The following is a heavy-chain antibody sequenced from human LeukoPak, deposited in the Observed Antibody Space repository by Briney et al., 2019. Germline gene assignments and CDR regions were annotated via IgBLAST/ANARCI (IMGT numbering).Heavy chain of an antibody. Sequence: PSETLSLTCTVSGGSISSGSYYWSWIRQPAGKGLEWIGRIYTSGSTNYNPSLKSRVTISVDTSKNQFSLKLSSVTAADTAVYYCALLTGDHSRTDVWGKGTTVTVSS. J-gene: IGHJ6*04. D-gene: IGHD7-27*01. CDR3: ALLTGDHSRTDV. CDR2: IYTSGST. V-gene: IGHV4-61*02. CDR1: GGSISSGSYY.